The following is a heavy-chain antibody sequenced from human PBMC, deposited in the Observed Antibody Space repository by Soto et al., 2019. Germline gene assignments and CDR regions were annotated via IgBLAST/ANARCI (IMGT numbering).Heavy chain of an antibody. CDR2: VFYGGT. V-gene: IGHV4-59*01. J-gene: IGHJ4*02. Sequence: PSETLSLTCSVSGGSISHYYWSWIRQSPGKGLEWLGYVFYGGTDYNPSLGGRVSMSVETSKSQFSLKLTSVTVADTAVYYCASYRGALYFESWGPGILVTVSS. CDR1: GGSISHYY. CDR3: ASYRGALYFES. D-gene: IGHD3-16*01.